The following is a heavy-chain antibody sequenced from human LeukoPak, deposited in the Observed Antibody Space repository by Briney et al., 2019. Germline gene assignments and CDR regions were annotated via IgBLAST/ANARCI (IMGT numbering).Heavy chain of an antibody. V-gene: IGHV4-30-4*01. CDR2: IYYSGST. Sequence: SQTLSLTCTVSGGSISSGDYYWSWIRQPPGKGLEWIGCIYYSGSTYYNPSLKSRVTISVDTSKNQFSLKLSFVTAADTAVYYCARGNGGYADAFDIWGQGTMVTVSS. CDR3: ARGNGGYADAFDI. D-gene: IGHD2-15*01. CDR1: GGSISSGDYY. J-gene: IGHJ3*02.